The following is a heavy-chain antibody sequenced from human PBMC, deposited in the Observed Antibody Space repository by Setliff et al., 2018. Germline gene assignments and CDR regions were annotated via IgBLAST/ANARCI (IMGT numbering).Heavy chain of an antibody. CDR3: ARATYYYDSSGYFLDAFDI. J-gene: IGHJ3*02. V-gene: IGHV1-69*05. Sequence: ASVKVSCKASGGTFSSYAISWVRQAPGQGLEWMGGIIPIFGTANYAQKFQGRVTITTDESTSTAYMELSSLRSEDTAVYYCARATYYYDSSGYFLDAFDIWGQGTRVT. CDR1: GGTFSSYA. D-gene: IGHD3-22*01. CDR2: IIPIFGTA.